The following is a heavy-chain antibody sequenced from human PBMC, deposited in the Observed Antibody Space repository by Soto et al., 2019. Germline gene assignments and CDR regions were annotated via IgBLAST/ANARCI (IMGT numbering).Heavy chain of an antibody. Sequence: QLQLQESGPGLVKPSETLSLTCTVSGGSISSSSYYWGWIRQPPGKGLEWIGSIYYSGRTYYNPSLKNCVTISVDTSKNQFSLKLSSVTAADTAVYYCARPTFYTAMVPDWGQGTLVTVSS. D-gene: IGHD5-18*01. J-gene: IGHJ4*02. CDR2: IYYSGRT. CDR3: ARPTFYTAMVPD. V-gene: IGHV4-39*01. CDR1: GGSISSSSYY.